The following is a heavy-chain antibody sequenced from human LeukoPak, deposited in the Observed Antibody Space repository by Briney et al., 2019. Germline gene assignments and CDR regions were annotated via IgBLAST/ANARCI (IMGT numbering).Heavy chain of an antibody. V-gene: IGHV1-46*01. Sequence: ASVKVSCKASGYTFTSYYMHWVRQAPGQGLGWMGVINPSGSITSYAQKFQGRVTMTRDTSTSTVYMELSSLRSEDTAVYYCARDRAVAGFRFDYWGQGTLVTVSS. CDR3: ARDRAVAGFRFDY. J-gene: IGHJ4*02. CDR2: INPSGSIT. D-gene: IGHD6-19*01. CDR1: GYTFTSYY.